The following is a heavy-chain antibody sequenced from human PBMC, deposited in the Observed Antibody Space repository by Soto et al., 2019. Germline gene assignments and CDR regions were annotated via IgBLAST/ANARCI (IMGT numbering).Heavy chain of an antibody. D-gene: IGHD6-19*01. CDR3: AKGSRYSSGWYYFDY. CDR2: ISGSGGST. J-gene: IGHJ4*02. Sequence: GGSLRLSCAASGFTFSSYAMSWVRQAPGKGLEWVSAISGSGGSTYYADSVKGRFTISRDNSKNTLYLQMNSLRAEDTAVYYCAKGSRYSSGWYYFDYWGQGTLVTVSS. V-gene: IGHV3-23*01. CDR1: GFTFSSYA.